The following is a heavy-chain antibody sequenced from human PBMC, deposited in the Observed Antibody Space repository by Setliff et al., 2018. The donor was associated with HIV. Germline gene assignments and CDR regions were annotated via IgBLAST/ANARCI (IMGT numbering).Heavy chain of an antibody. CDR2: INPSGGST. Sequence: ASVKVSCKASGYTFTNYYMHWVRQAPGQGLEWMGIINPSGGSTSYQQIFQGRVTITADEPTSTAYMELSSLTSADTAVYYCARDFPYSGSWYFDYWGQGTLVTVSS. J-gene: IGHJ4*02. CDR3: ARDFPYSGSWYFDY. D-gene: IGHD6-13*01. CDR1: GYTFTNYY. V-gene: IGHV1-46*01.